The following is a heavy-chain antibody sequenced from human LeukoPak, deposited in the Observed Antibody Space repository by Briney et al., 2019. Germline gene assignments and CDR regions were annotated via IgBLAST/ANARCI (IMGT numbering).Heavy chain of an antibody. J-gene: IGHJ6*02. CDR1: GGSISSGDYY. CDR3: AGGYCSGGSCYSNV. CDR2: IYYSGST. V-gene: IGHV4-30-4*01. Sequence: SETLSLTCTVSGGSISSGDYYWSWIRQPPGKGLEWIGYIYYSGSTYYNPSLKSRVTISVDTSKNQSSLKLSSVTAADTAVYYCAGGYCSGGSCYSNVWGQGTTATVSS. D-gene: IGHD2-15*01.